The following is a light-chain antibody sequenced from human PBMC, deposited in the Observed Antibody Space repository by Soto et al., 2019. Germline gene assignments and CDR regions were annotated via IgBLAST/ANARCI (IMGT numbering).Light chain of an antibody. CDR1: QSISSW. CDR2: DAS. CDR3: QQYNSYSRT. J-gene: IGKJ1*01. Sequence: DIHITHSPSTLSSSVLYIFTITCLASQSISSWLAWYQQKPGKAPKLLIYDASSLESGVPSRFSGSGSGTEFTLTISSLQPDDFATYYCQQYNSYSRTFGQGTKVDI. V-gene: IGKV1-5*01.